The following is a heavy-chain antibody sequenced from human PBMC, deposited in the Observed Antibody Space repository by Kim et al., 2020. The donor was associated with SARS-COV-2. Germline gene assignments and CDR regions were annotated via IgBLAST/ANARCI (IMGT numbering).Heavy chain of an antibody. CDR3: AREPDDGDYFDY. Sequence: KHPPSLQGQVNIAVDTSKNQFSLKRSSVTAADTAVYYCAREPDDGDYFDYWGQGTLVTVSS. J-gene: IGHJ4*02. D-gene: IGHD4-17*01. V-gene: IGHV4-59*01.